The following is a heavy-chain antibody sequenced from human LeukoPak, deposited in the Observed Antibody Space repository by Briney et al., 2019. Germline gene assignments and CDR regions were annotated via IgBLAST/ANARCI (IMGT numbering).Heavy chain of an antibody. CDR1: GGSISSYY. J-gene: IGHJ3*02. V-gene: IGHV4-59*01. CDR3: ARSSSYYDSSGYYYYAAFDT. D-gene: IGHD3-22*01. Sequence: SETLSLTCTVSGGSISSYYWSWIRQPPGKGLEWIGYIYYSGSTNYNPSLKSRVTISVDTSKNQFSLKLSSVTAADTAVYYCARSSSYYDSSGYYYYAAFDTWGQGTMVTVSS. CDR2: IYYSGST.